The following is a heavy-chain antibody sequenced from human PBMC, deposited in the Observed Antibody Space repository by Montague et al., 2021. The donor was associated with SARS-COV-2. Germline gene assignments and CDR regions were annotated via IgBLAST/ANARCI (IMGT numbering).Heavy chain of an antibody. CDR1: GGSFSGYY. CDR3: ARGGGYSYGVFDY. Sequence: SETLSLTCVVYGGSFSGYYWSWICQPPGKGLEWIGEINHSGSTNYNPSLKSRVTISVDTSKKQFSLRLNSVTAADTAVYYCARGGGYSYGVFDYWGQGTLVTVSS. D-gene: IGHD5-18*01. CDR2: INHSGST. J-gene: IGHJ4*02. V-gene: IGHV4-34*01.